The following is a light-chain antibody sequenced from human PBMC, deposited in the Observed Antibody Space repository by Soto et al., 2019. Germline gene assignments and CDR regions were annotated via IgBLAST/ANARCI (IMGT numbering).Light chain of an antibody. CDR1: QSISSW. Sequence: DIQMTKSPSTLSASVGARVTITCRASQSISSWLDWYQQKPGKAPKLLIYKASSLKSGVPSRFSGSGSGTEFNLTISSLQPDDFATYYCQQYNSYPWTFGQGTKVEIK. CDR2: KAS. J-gene: IGKJ1*01. CDR3: QQYNSYPWT. V-gene: IGKV1-5*03.